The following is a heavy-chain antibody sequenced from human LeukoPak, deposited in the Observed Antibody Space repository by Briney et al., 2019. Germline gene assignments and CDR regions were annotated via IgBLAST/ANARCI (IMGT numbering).Heavy chain of an antibody. Sequence: SETLSLTCPVYGGSFSGYYWSWVRQPPGKGPEWIGEINHSGSTNYNPSLKSRVTISVDTSNNQFSLKLSSVTAADTAVYYCARGAVWFGESSGIDHWGQGTLVTVSS. CDR1: GGSFSGYY. D-gene: IGHD3-10*01. CDR2: INHSGST. V-gene: IGHV4-34*01. CDR3: ARGAVWFGESSGIDH. J-gene: IGHJ4*02.